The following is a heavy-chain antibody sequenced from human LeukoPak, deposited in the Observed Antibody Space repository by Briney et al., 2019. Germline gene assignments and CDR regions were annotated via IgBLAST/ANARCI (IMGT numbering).Heavy chain of an antibody. V-gene: IGHV1-18*01. CDR1: GYTFTSYG. CDR2: ISAYNGNT. J-gene: IGHJ3*02. CDR3: ARGITYCGGDCYNSNAFDI. D-gene: IGHD2-21*02. Sequence: VASVKVSCKASGYTFTSYGISWVRQAPGQGLEWMGWISAYNGNTNYAQKLQGRVTMTTDTSTSTAYMELRSLRSDDTAVYYCARGITYCGGDCYNSNAFDIWGQGTMVTVSS.